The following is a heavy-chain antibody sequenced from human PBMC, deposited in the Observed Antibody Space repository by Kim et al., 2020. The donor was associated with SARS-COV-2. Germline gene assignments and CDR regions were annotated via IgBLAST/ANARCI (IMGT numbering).Heavy chain of an antibody. D-gene: IGHD2-15*01. V-gene: IGHV3-15*01. CDR3: TPVGYCSGCSCPAGDY. CDR2: IKSKTDGETT. J-gene: IGHJ4*02. CDR1: GFSFSHAW. Sequence: GGSLRLSCAASGFSFSHAWMSWIRQAPGKGLEWVGRIKSKTDGETTDYAAPVKGRFTISRDDSKNTLYLQMNSLKTEDTAVYYCTPVGYCSGCSCPAGDYWGQGTLVTVSS.